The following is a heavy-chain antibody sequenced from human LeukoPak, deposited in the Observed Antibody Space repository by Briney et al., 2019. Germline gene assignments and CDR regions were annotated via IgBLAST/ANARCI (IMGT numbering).Heavy chain of an antibody. CDR1: GFTFSSYG. CDR2: ISYDGSNK. D-gene: IGHD5-12*01. V-gene: IGHV3-30*18. CDR3: AKSVVATRYLVDY. Sequence: GRSLRLSCAASGFTFSSYGMHWVRQAPGEGLEWVAVISYDGSNKYYADSVKGRFTISRDNSKNTLYLQMNSLRAEDTAVYYCAKSVVATRYLVDYWGQGTLVTVSS. J-gene: IGHJ4*02.